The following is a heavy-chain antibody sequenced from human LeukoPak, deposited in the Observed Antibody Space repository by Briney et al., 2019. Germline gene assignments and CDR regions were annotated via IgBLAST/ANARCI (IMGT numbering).Heavy chain of an antibody. V-gene: IGHV1-8*01. CDR2: MSPNSGDT. J-gene: IGHJ4*02. CDR1: GYTFTSYD. Sequence: ASVKVSCKASGYTFTSYDFNWVRQATGQRPEWMGWMSPNSGDTGYAQKFQDRVTMTTNTSISTAYMELSSLRSDDTVVYYCARGPPNWGYDYWGPGTLVTVSS. D-gene: IGHD7-27*01. CDR3: ARGPPNWGYDY.